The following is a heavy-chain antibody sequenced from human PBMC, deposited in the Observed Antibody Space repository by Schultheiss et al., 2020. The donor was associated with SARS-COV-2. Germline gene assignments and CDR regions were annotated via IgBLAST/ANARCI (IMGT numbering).Heavy chain of an antibody. CDR2: ISYDGSNK. CDR1: GFTFSSYG. CDR3: ARDPGPLRYGRFDP. D-gene: IGHD3-9*01. V-gene: IGHV3-30*03. Sequence: GGSLRLSCAASGFTFSSYGMHWVRQAPGKGLEWVAVISYDGSNKYYADSVKGRFTISRDNSKNTLYLQMNSLRAEDTAVYYCARDPGPLRYGRFDPWGQGTLVTVSS. J-gene: IGHJ5*02.